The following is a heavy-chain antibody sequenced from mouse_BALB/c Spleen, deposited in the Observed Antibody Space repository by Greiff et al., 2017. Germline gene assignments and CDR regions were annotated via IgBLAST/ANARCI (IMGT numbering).Heavy chain of an antibody. CDR3: ARDGLGQGFAY. CDR1: GFTFSDYY. Sequence: EVQVVESGGGLVKPGGSLKLSCAASGFTFSDYYMYWVRQTPEKRLEWVATISDGGSYTYYPDSVKGRFTISRDNAKNNLYLQMSSLKSEDTAMYYCARDGLGQGFAYWGQGTLVTVSA. CDR2: ISDGGSYT. D-gene: IGHD3-3*01. V-gene: IGHV5-4*02. J-gene: IGHJ3*01.